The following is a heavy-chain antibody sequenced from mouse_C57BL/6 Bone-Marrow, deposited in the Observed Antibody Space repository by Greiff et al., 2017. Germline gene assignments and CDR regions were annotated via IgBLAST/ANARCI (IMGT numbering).Heavy chain of an antibody. CDR3: TALWGAY. CDR1: GFTFSNYW. D-gene: IGHD1-1*02. Sequence: EVKLEESGGGLVQPGGSMKLSCVASGFTFSNYWMNWVRQSPEKGLEWVAQIRLKSDNYATHYAESVKGRFTISRDDSKRSVYLQMKNLGAEDTGIYYCTALWGAYWGQGTLVTVSA. V-gene: IGHV6-3*01. J-gene: IGHJ3*01. CDR2: IRLKSDNYAT.